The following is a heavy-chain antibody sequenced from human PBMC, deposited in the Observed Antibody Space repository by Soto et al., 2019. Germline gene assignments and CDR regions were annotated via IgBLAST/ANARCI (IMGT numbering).Heavy chain of an antibody. V-gene: IGHV3-23*01. J-gene: IGHJ3*02. CDR2: ISGSGGST. D-gene: IGHD1-1*01. CDR1: GFSFSDYY. CDR3: AKEGDGYNYAFDI. Sequence: PGGSLRLSCVASGFSFSDYYMHWVRQAPGKGLEWVSAISGSGGSTYYADSVKGRFTISRGNSKNTLYLQMNSLRAEYTAVYYCAKEGDGYNYAFDIWGQGTMVTVSS.